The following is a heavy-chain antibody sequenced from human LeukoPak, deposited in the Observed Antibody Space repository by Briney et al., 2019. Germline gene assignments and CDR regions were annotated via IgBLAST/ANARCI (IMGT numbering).Heavy chain of an antibody. V-gene: IGHV3-21*01. Sequence: GGSLRLSCAASGFTFSSYSMNWVRQAPGKGLEWVSSISSSSSYIYYADSVKGRFTISRDNAKSSLYLQMNSLRAEDTAVYYCARDHPLQAGFDYWGQGTPVTVSS. CDR1: GFTFSSYS. D-gene: IGHD5-24*01. J-gene: IGHJ4*02. CDR3: ARDHPLQAGFDY. CDR2: ISSSSSYI.